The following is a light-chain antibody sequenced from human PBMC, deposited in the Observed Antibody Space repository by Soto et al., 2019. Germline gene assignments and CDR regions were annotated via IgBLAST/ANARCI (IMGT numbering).Light chain of an antibody. CDR2: DVT. Sequence: QSVLTQPASVSGSPGQSITISCTGTSGDIGRYDYVSWYQQHPGKASKLMIFDVTNRPSGVSNRFSASKSGNTASLTISGLQAEDEADYYCTSYTISSTLVFGGGTKLTVL. J-gene: IGLJ3*02. CDR1: SGDIGRYDY. CDR3: TSYTISSTLV. V-gene: IGLV2-14*03.